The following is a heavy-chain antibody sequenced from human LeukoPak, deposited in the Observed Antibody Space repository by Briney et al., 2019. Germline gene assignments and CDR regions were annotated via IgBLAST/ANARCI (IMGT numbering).Heavy chain of an antibody. J-gene: IGHJ4*02. D-gene: IGHD6-19*01. V-gene: IGHV3-23*01. CDR2: ISGSGGST. CDR1: GFTFSNYA. Sequence: PGGSLRLSCAASGFTFSNYAMSWVRQAPGKGVEWVSAISGSGGSTYYADSVKGGFTISRDNSKITLYLQMNSLRAEDTAVYYCAKEYSSGWYYFDYWGQGTLVTVSS. CDR3: AKEYSSGWYYFDY.